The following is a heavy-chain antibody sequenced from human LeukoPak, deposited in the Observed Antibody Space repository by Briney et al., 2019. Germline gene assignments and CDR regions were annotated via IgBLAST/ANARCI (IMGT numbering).Heavy chain of an antibody. CDR3: ARGYYDYVWGSYRRNWFDP. CDR2: ISSSSSTI. Sequence: GGSLRLSCAASGFTFSSYSMNWVRQAPGKGLEWVSYISSSSSTIYYADSVKGRFTISRENAKNSLYLQMNSLRAEDTAVYYCARGYYDYVWGSYRRNWFDPWGQGTLVTVSS. V-gene: IGHV3-48*01. J-gene: IGHJ5*02. D-gene: IGHD3-16*02. CDR1: GFTFSSYS.